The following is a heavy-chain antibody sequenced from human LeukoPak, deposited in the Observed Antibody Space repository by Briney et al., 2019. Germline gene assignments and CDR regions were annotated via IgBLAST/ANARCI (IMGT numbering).Heavy chain of an antibody. J-gene: IGHJ6*02. CDR1: GGSFSGYY. CDR2: TNHSGST. CDR3: AREDYDFWSGPYYYYGMDV. V-gene: IGHV4-34*01. D-gene: IGHD3-3*01. Sequence: KPSETLSLTCAVYGGSFSGYYWSWIRQPPGKGLEWIGETNHSGSTNYNPSLKSRVTISVDTSKNQFSLKLSSVTAADTAVYYCAREDYDFWSGPYYYYGMDVWGQGTTVTVSS.